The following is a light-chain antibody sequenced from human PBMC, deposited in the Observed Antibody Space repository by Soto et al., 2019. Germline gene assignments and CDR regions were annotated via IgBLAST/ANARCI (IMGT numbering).Light chain of an antibody. J-gene: IGKJ5*01. CDR1: ESVRSSY. CDR2: DAS. CDR3: QQYNNWPPIT. V-gene: IGKV3-20*01. Sequence: EIVLTQSPGTLSLSPGERATLSCRASESVRSSYLAWYQQKPGQAPRLLIYDASSRATGIPDRFSGSGSGTDFTLTISRLEPEDFAVYYCQQYNNWPPITFGQGTRLEIK.